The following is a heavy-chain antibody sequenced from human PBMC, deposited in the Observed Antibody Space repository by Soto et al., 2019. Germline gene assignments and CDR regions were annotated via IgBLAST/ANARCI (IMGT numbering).Heavy chain of an antibody. CDR3: ARGNPETGYYYYYGMDV. J-gene: IGHJ6*02. Sequence: SETLSLTCAVYGGSFSGYYWSWIRQPPGKGLEWIGEINHSGSTNYNPSLKSRVTISVDTSKNQFSLKLSSVTAADTAVYYCARGNPETGYYYYYGMDVWGQGTTVT. CDR1: GGSFSGYY. V-gene: IGHV4-34*01. CDR2: INHSGST.